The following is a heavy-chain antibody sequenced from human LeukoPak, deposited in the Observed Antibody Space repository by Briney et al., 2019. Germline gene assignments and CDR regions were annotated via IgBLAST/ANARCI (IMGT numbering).Heavy chain of an antibody. CDR1: GGSFSGYY. CDR3: ARGSPTAWFDP. J-gene: IGHJ5*02. CDR2: IYYSGST. Sequence: PSETLSLTCAVYGGSFSGYYWSWIRQPPGKGLEWIGYIYYSGSTYYNPSLKSRVTISVDTSKNQFSLKLSSVTAADTAVYYCARGSPTAWFDPWGQGTLVTVSS. D-gene: IGHD6-25*01. V-gene: IGHV4-30-4*08.